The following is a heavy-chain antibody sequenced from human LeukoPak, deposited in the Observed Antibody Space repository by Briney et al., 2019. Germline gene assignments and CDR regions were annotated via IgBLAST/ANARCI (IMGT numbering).Heavy chain of an antibody. CDR3: ARDDMAYCSSTSCYGRGIDAFDI. V-gene: IGHV1-69*13. CDR2: IIPIFGTA. CDR1: GGTFSSYA. D-gene: IGHD2-2*01. J-gene: IGHJ3*02. Sequence: ASVKVSCKASGGTFSSYAISWVRQAPGQGLEWMGGIIPIFGTANYAQKFQGRVTITADESTSTAYMELSSLRSEDTAVYYCARDDMAYCSSTSCYGRGIDAFDIWGQGTMVTVSS.